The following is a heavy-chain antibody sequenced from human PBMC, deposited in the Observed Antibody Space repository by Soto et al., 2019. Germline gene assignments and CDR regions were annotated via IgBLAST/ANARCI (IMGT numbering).Heavy chain of an antibody. D-gene: IGHD1-20*01. J-gene: IGHJ6*02. CDR3: ARGIAGTNYYYYGMDV. CDR1: GGSISSGGYS. CDR2: IYHSGST. V-gene: IGHV4-30-2*01. Sequence: SETLSLTCAVSGGSISSGGYSWSWIRQPPGKGLEWIGYIYHSGSTYYNPSLKSRVTISVDRSKNQFSLKLSSVTAADTAVYYCARGIAGTNYYYYGMDVWGQGTTVTVSS.